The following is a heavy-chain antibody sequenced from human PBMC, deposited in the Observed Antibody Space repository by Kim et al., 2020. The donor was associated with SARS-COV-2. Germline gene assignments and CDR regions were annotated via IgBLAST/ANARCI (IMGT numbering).Heavy chain of an antibody. Sequence: ASVKVSCKASGYTFTSYAMNWVRQAPGQGLEWMGWINTNTGNPTYAQGFTGRFVFSLDTSVSTAYLQISSLKAEDTAVYYCARGIPNFDWLLSYYFDYWGQGTLVTVSS. J-gene: IGHJ4*02. CDR1: GYTFTSYA. CDR3: ARGIPNFDWLLSYYFDY. CDR2: INTNTGNP. D-gene: IGHD3-9*01. V-gene: IGHV7-4-1*02.